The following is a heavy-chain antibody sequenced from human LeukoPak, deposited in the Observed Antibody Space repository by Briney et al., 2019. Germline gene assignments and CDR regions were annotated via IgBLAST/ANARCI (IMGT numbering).Heavy chain of an antibody. Sequence: SETLSLTCTVSGGSISSSYWSWIRQPPGKGLEWIGYIYYSGSTNYNPSLKSRVTISVDTSKNQFSLKLSSVTAADTAVYYCARVIADSSGYYYFFRGLDAFDIWGQGTMVTVSS. CDR3: ARVIADSSGYYYFFRGLDAFDI. J-gene: IGHJ3*02. CDR1: GGSISSSY. V-gene: IGHV4-59*01. CDR2: IYYSGST. D-gene: IGHD3-22*01.